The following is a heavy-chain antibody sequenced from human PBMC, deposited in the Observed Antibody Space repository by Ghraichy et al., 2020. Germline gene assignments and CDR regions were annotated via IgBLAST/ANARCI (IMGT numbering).Heavy chain of an antibody. CDR3: ARRYNTNYRGAFDY. CDR1: GYFFANYW. V-gene: IGHV5-51*01. CDR2: IFPGDSDT. Sequence: GESLNISCEGSGYFFANYWIAWVRQMPGKGLEWMGIIFPGDSDTRYSPSFQGQVTISVDKSSSTAYLQWSSLKASDTAMYYCARRYNTNYRGAFDYWGQGTLVTVSA. D-gene: IGHD1-14*01. J-gene: IGHJ4*02.